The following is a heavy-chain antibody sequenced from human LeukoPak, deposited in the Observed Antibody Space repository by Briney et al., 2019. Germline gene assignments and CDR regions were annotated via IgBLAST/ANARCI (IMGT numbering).Heavy chain of an antibody. Sequence: GGSLRLSCEASGFTVSSNYMSWVRQAPGKGLEWVSVIYSGGSTYYADSVKGRFTISRDNSKNTLYLQMNSLRAEDTAVYYCARTSGSYWGSYFDYWGQGTLVTVSS. V-gene: IGHV3-53*01. CDR2: IYSGGST. J-gene: IGHJ4*02. D-gene: IGHD1-26*01. CDR1: GFTVSSNY. CDR3: ARTSGSYWGSYFDY.